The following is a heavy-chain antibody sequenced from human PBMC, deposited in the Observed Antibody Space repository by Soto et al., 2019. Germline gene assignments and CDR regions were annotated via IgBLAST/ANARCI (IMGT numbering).Heavy chain of an antibody. D-gene: IGHD4-17*01. J-gene: IGHJ4*01. CDR3: RRLGDYFQLLYL. Sequence: WETLSLTCTVSGGSISPYYWSWIRQPPGKGLEWVGYIYYGGSTSYNPSLKSRVPISLETSKSQFSLRLSSVAAADTAVYYCRRLGDYFQLLYLWVHGSLVIGSS. CDR2: IYYGGST. CDR1: GGSISPYY. V-gene: IGHV4-59*08.